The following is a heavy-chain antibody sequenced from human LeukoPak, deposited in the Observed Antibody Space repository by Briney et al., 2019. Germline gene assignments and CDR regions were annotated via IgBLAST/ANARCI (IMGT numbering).Heavy chain of an antibody. CDR2: INPSGGST. D-gene: IGHD6-6*01. CDR1: GYTFTSYY. V-gene: IGHV1-46*01. J-gene: IGHJ5*02. Sequence: ASVKVSCKASGYTFTSYYMHWVRQAPGQGLEWMGIINPSGGSTSYAQKFQGRVTMTRDMSTSTVYMVLSSLRSEDTAVYYCARGPAVSSSSGNWFDPWGQGTLVTVSS. CDR3: ARGPAVSSSSGNWFDP.